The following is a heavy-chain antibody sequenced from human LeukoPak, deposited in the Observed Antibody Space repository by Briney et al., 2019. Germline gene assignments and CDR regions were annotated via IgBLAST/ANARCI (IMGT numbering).Heavy chain of an antibody. CDR2: IYPGDSDT. D-gene: IGHD6-6*01. J-gene: IGHJ3*02. Sequence: GESLKISCKGSGYSFTSYWIGWVRQMPGKGLEWMGIIYPGDSDTRYSPSFQGQVTISADKSISTAYLQWSSLKASDTAMYYCARRYSSTAALPYAFDIWGQGTMVTVSS. CDR3: ARRYSSTAALPYAFDI. CDR1: GYSFTSYW. V-gene: IGHV5-51*01.